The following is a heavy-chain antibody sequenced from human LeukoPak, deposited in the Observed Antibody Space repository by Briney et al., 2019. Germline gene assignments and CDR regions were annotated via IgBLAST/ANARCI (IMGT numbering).Heavy chain of an antibody. Sequence: PGRSLRLSCATSGFTFSDYTMHWVRQAPDKGLEWVAVISFGVNNEYYADSVKGRFTISRDISKNPLYLQMNSLRPEDPAVYYCARSRTLWGWSSGYLDYWGQGTLVTVSS. CDR3: ARSRTLWGWSSGYLDY. CDR2: ISFGVNNE. D-gene: IGHD1-26*01. J-gene: IGHJ4*02. CDR1: GFTFSDYT. V-gene: IGHV3-30-3*01.